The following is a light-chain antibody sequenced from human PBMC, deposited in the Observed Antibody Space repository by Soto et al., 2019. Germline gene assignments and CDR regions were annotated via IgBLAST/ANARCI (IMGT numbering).Light chain of an antibody. CDR1: QSVTGNY. Sequence: EVVLTQSPGTLSLSPGERATLSCGASQSVTGNYLAWYQQKPGQAPRLLIFGASTRATGIPDRFSGSGSGTDFTLTISSLEPEDFAVYYCQQRSNWPPKITFGQGTRLEIK. V-gene: IGKV3D-20*02. CDR2: GAS. J-gene: IGKJ5*01. CDR3: QQRSNWPPKIT.